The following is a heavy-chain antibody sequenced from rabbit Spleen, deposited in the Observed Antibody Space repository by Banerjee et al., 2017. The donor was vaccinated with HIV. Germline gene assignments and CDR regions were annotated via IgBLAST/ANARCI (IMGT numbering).Heavy chain of an antibody. CDR2: IATSSSFFT. CDR1: GFSFSSSYY. V-gene: IGHV1S40*01. D-gene: IGHD8-1*01. J-gene: IGHJ3*01. CDR3: ARSTGGGYLTL. Sequence: QSLEESGGGLVQPEGSLTLTCTASGFSFSSSYYMCWVRQAPGKGLEWIACIATSSSFFTYYASWAKGRFTVSKTSSTTVTLQMTSLTAADTATYFCARSTGGGYLTLWGQGTLVTVS.